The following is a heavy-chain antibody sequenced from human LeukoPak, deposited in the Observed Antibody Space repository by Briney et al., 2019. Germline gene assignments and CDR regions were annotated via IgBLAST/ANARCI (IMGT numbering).Heavy chain of an antibody. D-gene: IGHD6-19*01. CDR2: ISGSGGST. CDR3: ANSPYSSGWLSYD. V-gene: IGHV3-23*01. CDR1: GFTFSSYA. Sequence: GGSLRLSCAASGFTFSSYAMSWVRQAPGKGLEWVSAISGSGGSTYYADSVKGRFTISRDNSKNTLYLQMNSLRAEDTAVYYCANSPYSSGWLSYDWGQGTLVTVSA. J-gene: IGHJ4*02.